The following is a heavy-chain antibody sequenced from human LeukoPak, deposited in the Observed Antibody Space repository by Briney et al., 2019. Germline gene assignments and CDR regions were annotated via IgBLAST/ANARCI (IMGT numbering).Heavy chain of an antibody. CDR1: GFTFSSYA. D-gene: IGHD6-13*01. Sequence: PGGSLRLSCAGSGFTFSSYAFHWVRQAPGKGLEWVAVISDDANAKHYTDSVKGRFTISRDNSRNTLYLQMNSLRPEDTAVYYCARGAGAAGGRDYYSDYWGQGMLVTVS. CDR2: ISDDANAK. CDR3: ARGAGAAGGRDYYSDY. J-gene: IGHJ4*02. V-gene: IGHV3-30*04.